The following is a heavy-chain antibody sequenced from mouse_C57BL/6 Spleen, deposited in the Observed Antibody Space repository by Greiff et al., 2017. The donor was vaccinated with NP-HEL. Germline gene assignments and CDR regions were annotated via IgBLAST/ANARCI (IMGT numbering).Heavy chain of an antibody. CDR3: ARWIYYGNYVGMDY. Sequence: EVHLVESGPELVKPGASVKISCKASGYSFTGYYMNWVKQSPEKSLEWIGEINPSTGGTTYNQKFKAKATLTVDKSSSTAYMQLKSLTSEDSAVYYCARWIYYGNYVGMDYWGQGTSVTVSS. V-gene: IGHV1-42*01. J-gene: IGHJ4*01. CDR1: GYSFTGYY. CDR2: INPSTGGT. D-gene: IGHD2-1*01.